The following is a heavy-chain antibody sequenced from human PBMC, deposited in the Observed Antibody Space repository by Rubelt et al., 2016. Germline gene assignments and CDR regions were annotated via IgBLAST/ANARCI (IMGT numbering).Heavy chain of an antibody. J-gene: IGHJ5*02. Sequence: QVQLVQSGAEVRKPGSSVKVSCKTSGDTLSNYAISWVRQAPGQGLEWMGGIMRILTVTNYAQKFQGRITITADKSTSTAYMELSSLRSEDTAVYYCARTYYYDSSGYYAWFDPWGQGTLVTVSS. CDR3: ARTYYYDSSGYYAWFDP. V-gene: IGHV1-69*10. CDR2: IMRILTVT. D-gene: IGHD3-22*01. CDR1: GDTLSNYA.